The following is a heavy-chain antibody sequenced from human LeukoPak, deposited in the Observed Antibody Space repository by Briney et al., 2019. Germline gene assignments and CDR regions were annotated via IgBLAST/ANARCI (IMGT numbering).Heavy chain of an antibody. CDR2: INHSGST. J-gene: IGHJ6*02. Sequence: SETLSLTCAVYGGSFSGYYCSWIHQPPGKGLEWIGEINHSGSTNYNPSLKSRVTISVDTSKNQFSLKLSSVTAADTAVYYCARGRVAAAGTHDYYYYGMDVWGQGTTVTVSS. CDR3: ARGRVAAAGTHDYYYYGMDV. V-gene: IGHV4-34*01. CDR1: GGSFSGYY. D-gene: IGHD6-13*01.